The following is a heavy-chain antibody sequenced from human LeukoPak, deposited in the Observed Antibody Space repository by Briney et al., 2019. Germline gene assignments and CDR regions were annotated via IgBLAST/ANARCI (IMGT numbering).Heavy chain of an antibody. CDR3: ARDNPDYYDSSGYLNAFDI. D-gene: IGHD3-22*01. CDR2: IYYSGST. V-gene: IGHV4-59*01. CDR1: GGSISSYY. Sequence: PSETPSLTCTVSGGSISSYYWSWIRQPPGKGLEWIGYIYYSGSTNYNPSLKSRVTISVDTSKNQFSLKLSSVTAADTAVYYCARDNPDYYDSSGYLNAFDIWGQGTMVTVSS. J-gene: IGHJ3*02.